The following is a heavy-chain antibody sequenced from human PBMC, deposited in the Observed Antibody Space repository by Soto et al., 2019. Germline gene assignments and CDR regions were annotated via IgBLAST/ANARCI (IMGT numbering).Heavy chain of an antibody. CDR2: ISSSGAFI. Sequence: PGGSLRLSCAASGFTFSSYSMNWVRQAPGEGLEWVSSISSSGAFIYYADSVKGRFTMSRDNAKNLLYLEMNSLRAEDTAVYYCARDGSSIAADGTEDLYYYYYYMDVWGKGTTVTVSS. CDR1: GFTFSSYS. J-gene: IGHJ6*03. CDR3: ARDGSSIAADGTEDLYYYYYYMDV. V-gene: IGHV3-21*04. D-gene: IGHD6-13*01.